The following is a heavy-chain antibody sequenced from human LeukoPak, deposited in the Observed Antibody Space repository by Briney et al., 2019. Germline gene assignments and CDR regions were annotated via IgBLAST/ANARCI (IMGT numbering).Heavy chain of an antibody. V-gene: IGHV3-23*01. CDR1: GFTFNNYA. CDR3: AKPTCSGGRCYFDY. CDR2: ISDSGGST. J-gene: IGHJ4*02. Sequence: PGGSLRLSCAASGFTFNNYAMSWVRQALGKGLEWVSGISDSGGSTYYADSVKGRFTISRDNSKNTLYLQMNSLRAEDTAVYYCAKPTCSGGRCYFDYWGQGTLVTVFS. D-gene: IGHD2-15*01.